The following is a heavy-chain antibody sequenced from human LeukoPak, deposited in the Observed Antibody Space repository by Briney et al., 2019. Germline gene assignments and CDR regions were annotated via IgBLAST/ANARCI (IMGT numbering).Heavy chain of an antibody. Sequence: SETLSLTCTVSGGSISSSTYYWDWIRQPPGQGLEWIGNIYDSGDTYYTPSLKSRVTMFVDTSKNQFSLKLSSVTAADTAVYYCARHGRPGYGGYENAFDIWGQGTLVTVSS. CDR3: ARHGRPGYGGYENAFDI. V-gene: IGHV4-39*01. D-gene: IGHD5-12*01. J-gene: IGHJ4*02. CDR2: IYDSGDT. CDR1: GGSISSSTYY.